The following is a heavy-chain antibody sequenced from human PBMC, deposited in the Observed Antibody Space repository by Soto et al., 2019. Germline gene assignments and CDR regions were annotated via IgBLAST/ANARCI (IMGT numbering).Heavy chain of an antibody. CDR3: AKGGLQYDQMGYYYYGMDV. Sequence: GGSLRLSCAASGFTFSSYGMHWVRQAPGKGLEWVAVISYDGSNKYYADSVKGRFTISRDNSKNTLYLQMNSLRAEDTAVYYCAKGGLQYDQMGYYYYGMDVWGQGTTVTVSS. J-gene: IGHJ6*02. D-gene: IGHD4-4*01. CDR2: ISYDGSNK. V-gene: IGHV3-30*18. CDR1: GFTFSSYG.